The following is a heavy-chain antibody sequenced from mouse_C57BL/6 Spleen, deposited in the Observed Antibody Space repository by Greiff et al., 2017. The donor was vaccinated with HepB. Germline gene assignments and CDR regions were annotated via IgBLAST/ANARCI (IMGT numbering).Heavy chain of an antibody. CDR3: ARRGYGSSFLAWFAY. J-gene: IGHJ3*01. Sequence: VQLQQSGAELVKPGASVKMSCKASGYTFTSYWITWVKQRPGQGLEWIGDIYPGSGSTNYNEKFKSKATLTVDTSSSTAYMQLSSLTSEDSAVYYCARRGYGSSFLAWFAYWGQGTLVTVSA. V-gene: IGHV1-55*01. CDR1: GYTFTSYW. D-gene: IGHD1-1*01. CDR2: IYPGSGST.